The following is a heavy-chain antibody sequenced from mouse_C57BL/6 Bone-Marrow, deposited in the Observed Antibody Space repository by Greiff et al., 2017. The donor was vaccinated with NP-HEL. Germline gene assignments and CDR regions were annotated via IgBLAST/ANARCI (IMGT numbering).Heavy chain of an antibody. CDR3: TRDPLYYYGSSNYAMDY. CDR1: GFTFSSYA. D-gene: IGHD1-1*01. J-gene: IGHJ4*01. V-gene: IGHV5-9-1*02. CDR2: ISSGGDYI. Sequence: EVMLVESGEGLVKPGGSLKLSCAASGFTFSSYAMSWVRQTPEKRLEWVAYISSGGDYIYYADTVKGRFTISRDNARNTLYLQMSSLKSEDTAMYYCTRDPLYYYGSSNYAMDYWGQGTSVTVSS.